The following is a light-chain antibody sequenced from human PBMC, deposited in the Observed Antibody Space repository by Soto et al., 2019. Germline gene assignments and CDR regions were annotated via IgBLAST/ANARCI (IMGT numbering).Light chain of an antibody. CDR1: QSVSNSY. Sequence: EIVLTQSPGTLSLSPGERATLSCRASQSVSNSYLAWYQQKPGQAPRLLMYGASNRATGIPARFSGSGSGTDFTLTISSLEPEDFAVYYCQQRASWVTFGQGTRLEIK. CDR2: GAS. CDR3: QQRASWVT. J-gene: IGKJ5*01. V-gene: IGKV3D-20*02.